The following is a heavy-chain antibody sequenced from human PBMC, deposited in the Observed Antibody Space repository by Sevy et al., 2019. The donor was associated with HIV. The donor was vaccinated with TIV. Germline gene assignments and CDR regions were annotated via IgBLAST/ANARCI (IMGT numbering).Heavy chain of an antibody. Sequence: GGSLRLSCAASGFTFSSYAMSWVRQAPGKGLEWVSAISGSGGSTYYADSVKGRFTISRDNSKNTLYLQMNSLRAEDTAVYYCVKEFVEPLGGYSYGPPGYWGQGTLVTVSS. D-gene: IGHD5-18*01. CDR3: VKEFVEPLGGYSYGPPGY. CDR2: ISGSGGST. V-gene: IGHV3-23*01. J-gene: IGHJ4*02. CDR1: GFTFSSYA.